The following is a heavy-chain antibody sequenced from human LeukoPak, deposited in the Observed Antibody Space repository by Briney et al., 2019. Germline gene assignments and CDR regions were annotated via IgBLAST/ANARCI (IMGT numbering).Heavy chain of an antibody. Sequence: ASVKVSCKASGYTFTGYYMHWVRQAPGQGLEWMGWINPNSGGTNYAQKFQGRVTMTRDTSISTAYMELSRLRSDDTAVYYCARHLPPTVTTSYYYYYYGMDVWGQGTTVTVSS. CDR2: INPNSGGT. CDR3: ARHLPPTVTTSYYYYYYGMDV. CDR1: GYTFTGYY. D-gene: IGHD4-17*01. J-gene: IGHJ6*02. V-gene: IGHV1-2*02.